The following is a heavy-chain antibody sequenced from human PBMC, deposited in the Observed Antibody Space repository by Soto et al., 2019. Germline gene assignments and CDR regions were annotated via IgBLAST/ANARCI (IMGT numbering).Heavy chain of an antibody. Sequence: APVEISCEASGDRVPIYIIPWIRQAPGQRLEWMGWISGGSGKTKYSQKFQDRVTITRDTSANTAYVELSSLRSEDTAVYYCARDPVLDNWGQGTPVTVSS. D-gene: IGHD4-17*01. J-gene: IGHJ4*02. CDR1: GDRVPIYI. CDR3: ARDPVLDN. V-gene: IGHV1-3*01. CDR2: ISGGSGKT.